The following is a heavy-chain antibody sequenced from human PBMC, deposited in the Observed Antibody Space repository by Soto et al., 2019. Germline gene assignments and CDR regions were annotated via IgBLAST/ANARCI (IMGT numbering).Heavy chain of an antibody. CDR2: IYYRGSS. CDR3: ARLPTMDHDAFDI. CDR1: GYFISSSHW. V-gene: IGHV4-28*01. D-gene: IGHD3-10*01. J-gene: IGHJ3*02. Sequence: SETLSLTCGVCGYFISSSHWWCWIRQPPGEGLEWIGYIYYRGSSYYTPSLKSRVTISVDTSKHQFSLKLSSVTAADTAVYFCARLPTMDHDAFDIWGQGTMVTVSS.